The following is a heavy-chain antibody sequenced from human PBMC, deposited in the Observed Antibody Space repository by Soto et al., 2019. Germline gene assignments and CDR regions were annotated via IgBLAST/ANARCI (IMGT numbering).Heavy chain of an antibody. Sequence: QVQLVQSGAEVKKPGSSVKVSCKASGGTFSSYAISWVRQAPGQGLEWMGGIIPIFGTANYAQKFQGRVTITADESTSTAYMELSSLRSEDTAVYYCARRSGSGYYFYYYGMDVWGQGTTVTVSS. V-gene: IGHV1-69*01. J-gene: IGHJ6*02. CDR1: GGTFSSYA. CDR2: IIPIFGTA. CDR3: ARRSGSGYYFYYYGMDV. D-gene: IGHD3-10*01.